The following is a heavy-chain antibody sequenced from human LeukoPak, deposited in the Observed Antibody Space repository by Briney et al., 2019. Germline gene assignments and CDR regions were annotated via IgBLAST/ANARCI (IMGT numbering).Heavy chain of an antibody. CDR2: INPNSGGT. J-gene: IGHJ4*02. CDR3: ARDVGDIVVVPAAYYFDY. CDR1: GYTFTGYY. V-gene: IGHV1-2*02. D-gene: IGHD2-2*01. Sequence: GASVKVSCKASGYTFTGYYMHWVRQAPGQGLEWMGWINPNSGGTNYAQKFQGRVTMTRDTSISTAYMELSRLRSDDTAVFYCARDVGDIVVVPAAYYFDYWGQGTLVTVSS.